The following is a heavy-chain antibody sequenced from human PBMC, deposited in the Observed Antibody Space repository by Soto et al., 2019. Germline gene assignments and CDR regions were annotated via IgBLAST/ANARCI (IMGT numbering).Heavy chain of an antibody. CDR3: ARDNLEPGGYSSSWQITNYYYYYYMDV. CDR1: GFTFSSYS. D-gene: IGHD6-13*01. V-gene: IGHV3-21*01. CDR2: ISSSSSYI. J-gene: IGHJ6*03. Sequence: GGSLRLSCAASGFTFSSYSMNWVRQAPGKGLEWVSSISSSSSYIYYADSVKGRFTISRDNAKNSLYLQMNSLRAEDTAEYYCARDNLEPGGYSSSWQITNYYYYYYMDVWGKGTTVTVSS.